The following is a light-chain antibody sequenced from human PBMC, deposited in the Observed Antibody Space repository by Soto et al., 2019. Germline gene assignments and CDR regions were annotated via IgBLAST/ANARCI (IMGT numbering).Light chain of an antibody. CDR2: EGT. V-gene: IGLV2-23*01. CDR1: NSDVGIYNL. CDR3: CSYTSNTVV. J-gene: IGLJ2*01. Sequence: QSALTQPASVSGSPGQSITVSCTGINSDVGIYNLVSWYQHHPGQAPKLVIYEGTKRPSGVSSRFSGSKSGNTASLTISGLQAEVEGDYYCCSYTSNTVVFGGGTKVTVL.